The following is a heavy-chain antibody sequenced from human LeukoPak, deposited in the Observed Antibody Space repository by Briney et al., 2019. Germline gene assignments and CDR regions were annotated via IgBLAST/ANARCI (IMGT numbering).Heavy chain of an antibody. CDR2: IYYSGST. Sequence: SETLSLTCTVSGGSISSGGYYWSWIRQHPGKGLEWIGYIYYSGSTYYNPSLKSRVTISVDTSKNQFSLKLSSVTAADTAVYYCVRDEAAAGTRWASDIWGQGTMVTVSS. CDR1: GGSISSGGYY. V-gene: IGHV4-31*03. J-gene: IGHJ3*02. D-gene: IGHD6-13*01. CDR3: VRDEAAAGTRWASDI.